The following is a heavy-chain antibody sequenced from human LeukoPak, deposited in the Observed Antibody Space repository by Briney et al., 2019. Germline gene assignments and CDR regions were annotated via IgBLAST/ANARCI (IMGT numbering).Heavy chain of an antibody. CDR3: ARNYYDSSGYYVPPLGYYYYGMDV. J-gene: IGHJ6*02. CDR2: IIPIFGTA. V-gene: IGHV1-69*13. D-gene: IGHD3-22*01. CDR1: GGTFSSYA. Sequence: SVKVSCKASGGTFSSYAISWVRQAPGQGLEWMGGIIPIFGTANYAQKFQGRVTITADESTSTAYMELSSLRSEDTAVYYCARNYYDSSGYYVPPLGYYYYGMDVWGQGTTVTVSS.